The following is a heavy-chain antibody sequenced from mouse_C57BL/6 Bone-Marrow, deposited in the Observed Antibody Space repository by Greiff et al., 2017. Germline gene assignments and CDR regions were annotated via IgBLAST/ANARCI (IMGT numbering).Heavy chain of an antibody. CDR2: PWWDDDK. CDR3: ARITYYDGYRAWFAY. D-gene: IGHD2-3*01. CDR1: GFSLSTFGMG. Sequence: QVTLKVCGPGILQPSQTLSLTCSFSGFSLSTFGMGVGWIRQPSGKGLEWLAHPWWDDDKYSNPALKSRLTISKDTSKNTVYLKIASVDTADTATYYCARITYYDGYRAWFAYWGQGTLVTVSA. J-gene: IGHJ3*01. V-gene: IGHV8-8*01.